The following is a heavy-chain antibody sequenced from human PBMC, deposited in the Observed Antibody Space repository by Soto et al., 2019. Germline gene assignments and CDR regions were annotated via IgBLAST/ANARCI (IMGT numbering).Heavy chain of an antibody. J-gene: IGHJ6*02. V-gene: IGHV1-3*01. CDR2: TNAGNGNT. CDR1: GYTFTSYA. D-gene: IGHD6-6*01. Sequence: ASVKVSCKASGYTFTSYAMHWVRQAPGQRLEWMGWTNAGNGNTKYSQKFQGRVTITRDTSASTAYMELSSLRSEDTAVYYCARLQESYSSSSEPSYYYYYGMDVWGQGTTVTVSS. CDR3: ARLQESYSSSSEPSYYYYYGMDV.